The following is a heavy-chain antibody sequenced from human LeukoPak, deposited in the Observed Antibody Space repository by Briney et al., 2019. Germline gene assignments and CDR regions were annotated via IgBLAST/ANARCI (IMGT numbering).Heavy chain of an antibody. CDR3: ARVTRY. CDR1: GGSFSGCY. Sequence: SETLSLTCAVYGGSFSGCYWSWIRQPPGKGLEWIGEINHSGGTNYNPSLKSRVTISVDTSKNQFSLKLSSVTAADTAVYYCARVTRYWGQGTLVTVSS. V-gene: IGHV4-34*01. J-gene: IGHJ4*02. CDR2: INHSGGT.